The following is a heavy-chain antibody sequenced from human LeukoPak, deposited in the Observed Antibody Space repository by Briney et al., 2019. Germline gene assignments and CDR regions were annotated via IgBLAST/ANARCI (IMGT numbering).Heavy chain of an antibody. CDR3: ARGRRVLLWFGELVRADYLQH. V-gene: IGHV4-34*01. CDR2: INHSGST. D-gene: IGHD3-10*01. J-gene: IGHJ1*01. Sequence: SETLSLTCAVYGGPFSGYYWSWIRQPPGKGLEWIGEINHSGSTNYNPSLKSRVTISVDTSKNQFSLKLSSVTAADTAVYYCARGRRVLLWFGELVRADYLQHWGQGTLVTVSS. CDR1: GGPFSGYY.